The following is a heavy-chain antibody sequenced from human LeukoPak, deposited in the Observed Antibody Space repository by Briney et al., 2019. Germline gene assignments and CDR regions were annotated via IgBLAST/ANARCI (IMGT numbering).Heavy chain of an antibody. Sequence: QAGGSLRLSCAASGITFSGAWMHWVRQAPGKGLVWVSRINDDGSFRRYANSVKGRFTISRDNSKNTLYLQMNSLRAEDTAVYYCAKGTRGAAGPDRGIHWGQGTLVTVSS. CDR2: INDDGSFR. J-gene: IGHJ4*02. D-gene: IGHD6-13*01. CDR3: AKGTRGAAGPDRGIH. V-gene: IGHV3-74*01. CDR1: GITFSGAW.